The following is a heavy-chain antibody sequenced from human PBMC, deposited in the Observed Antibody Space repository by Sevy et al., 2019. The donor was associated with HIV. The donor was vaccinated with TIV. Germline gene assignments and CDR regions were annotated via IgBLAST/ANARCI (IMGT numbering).Heavy chain of an antibody. J-gene: IGHJ4*02. V-gene: IGHV3-9*01. CDR3: ATDMSRGGTGTGLDY. CDR2: INWIGAAT. CDR1: GFTFDTYA. Sequence: GGSLRLSCAASGFTFDTYAMHWVRQAPGKGLEWVSGINWIGAATGYADSVRGRFTISRDNAKNSLFLHMSSLRPEDTAFYYCATDMSRGGTGTGLDYWGQGTLVTVSS. D-gene: IGHD1-7*01.